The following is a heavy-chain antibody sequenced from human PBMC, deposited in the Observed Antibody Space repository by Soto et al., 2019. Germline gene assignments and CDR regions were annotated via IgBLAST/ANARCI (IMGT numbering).Heavy chain of an antibody. D-gene: IGHD1-7*01. V-gene: IGHV1-69*13. J-gene: IGHJ5*02. CDR3: ARAPSRTGVYNWNYVQFDWLAP. Sequence: SVKVSCKASGGTFSSYAISWVRQAPGQELEWMGGIIPIFGTANYAQKFQGRVTITPDESTSTAYMELSSLRSEDTAAYYCARAPSRTGVYNWNYVQFDWLAPWGQGTLVTVSS. CDR2: IIPIFGTA. CDR1: GGTFSSYA.